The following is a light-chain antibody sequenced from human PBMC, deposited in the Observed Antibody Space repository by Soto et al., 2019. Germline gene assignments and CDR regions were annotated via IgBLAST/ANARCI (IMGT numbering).Light chain of an antibody. Sequence: DIQMTQSPSSLSASIGDTVTITCQASQDISNYLNWYQQKSGKAPKLLIYDASNLETGVPLRFRGSGYETDFTLTISSLQAEECATYYCQQYEDVPLTFGGGTKVDIK. CDR2: DAS. CDR1: QDISNY. J-gene: IGKJ4*01. CDR3: QQYEDVPLT. V-gene: IGKV1-33*01.